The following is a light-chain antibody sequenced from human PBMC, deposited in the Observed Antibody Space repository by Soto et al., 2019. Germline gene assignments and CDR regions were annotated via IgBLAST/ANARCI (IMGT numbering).Light chain of an antibody. Sequence: DIQLTQSPFFLSASVGDRVTITCRASQGITNFLAWYQQKPGKAPELLIYGASTLHSGVPPRFSGSGSGTEFTLTISSLQPEDFATYHCQHLNSYPYTFGQGTKVDIK. CDR1: QGITNF. J-gene: IGKJ2*01. CDR3: QHLNSYPYT. V-gene: IGKV1-9*01. CDR2: GAS.